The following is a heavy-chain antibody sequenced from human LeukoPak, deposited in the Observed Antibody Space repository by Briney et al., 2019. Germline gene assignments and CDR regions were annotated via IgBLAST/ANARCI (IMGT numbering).Heavy chain of an antibody. Sequence: PGGSLRLSCAASGFTFSNAWMNWVRQAPGKGLEWVGRIKSKTDGGTTDYAAPVKGRFTISRDDSKNTLYLQMNSLKTEDTAVYYCTTDGYYYDSSGYYDYYYGMDVWGQGTTVTVSS. D-gene: IGHD3-22*01. J-gene: IGHJ6*02. CDR1: GFTFSNAW. CDR2: IKSKTDGGTT. V-gene: IGHV3-15*07. CDR3: TTDGYYYDSSGYYDYYYGMDV.